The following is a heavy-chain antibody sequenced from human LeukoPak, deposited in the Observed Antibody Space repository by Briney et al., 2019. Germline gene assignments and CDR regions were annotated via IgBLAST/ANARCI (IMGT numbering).Heavy chain of an antibody. CDR1: GFTFRNYG. Sequence: GGSLRLSCAASGFTFRNYGMHWVRQAPGKGLEWVANIWYDGSKKHYADPVKGRFSISRDTSRNTIYLQMNSLGAEDTALYYCAKDYSSSSGGFDHWGQGTLVTVSS. J-gene: IGHJ4*02. CDR3: AKDYSSSSGGFDH. D-gene: IGHD6-6*01. CDR2: IWYDGSKK. V-gene: IGHV3-33*06.